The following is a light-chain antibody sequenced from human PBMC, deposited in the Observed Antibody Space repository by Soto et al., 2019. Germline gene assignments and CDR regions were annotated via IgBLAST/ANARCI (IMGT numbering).Light chain of an antibody. CDR3: SSYTSSSTLEV. Sequence: QSALTXPAPVSGSPGQSITISCTGTSSDVGGYNYVSWYQQHPGKAPKLMIYEVSNRPSGVSNRFSGSKSGNTASLTISGLHAEDEADYYCSSYTSSSTLEVFGTATKATVL. CDR1: SSDVGGYNY. V-gene: IGLV2-14*01. J-gene: IGLJ1*01. CDR2: EVS.